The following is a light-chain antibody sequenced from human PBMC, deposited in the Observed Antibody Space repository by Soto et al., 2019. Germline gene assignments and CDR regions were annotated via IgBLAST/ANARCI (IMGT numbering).Light chain of an antibody. CDR1: SSDVGSYNL. CDR3: CSYAGSGTYVV. Sequence: QSALTQPASVSGSPGQSITISCTGTSSDVGSYNLVSWYQQHPGKAPKLMIYAGSKRPSGVSNRFSGSKSGITASLTISGLQPEDEADYYCCSYAGSGTYVVFGGGTKLTVL. J-gene: IGLJ2*01. V-gene: IGLV2-23*01. CDR2: AGS.